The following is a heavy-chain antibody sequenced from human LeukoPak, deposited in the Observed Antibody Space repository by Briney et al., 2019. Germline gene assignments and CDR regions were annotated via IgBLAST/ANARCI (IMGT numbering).Heavy chain of an antibody. CDR1: GGTFSSYA. V-gene: IGHV1-69*15. CDR3: ARGGNTSDLYYGMDV. J-gene: IGHJ6*02. D-gene: IGHD6-25*01. CDR2: IIPIFGTA. Sequence: SVKVSCKASGGTFSSYALSWVRQAPGQGLEWMGRIIPIFGTANYARKFQGRVTITADESTSTAYMELSSLRSEDTAIYYCARGGNTSDLYYGMDVWGQGTTVTVSS.